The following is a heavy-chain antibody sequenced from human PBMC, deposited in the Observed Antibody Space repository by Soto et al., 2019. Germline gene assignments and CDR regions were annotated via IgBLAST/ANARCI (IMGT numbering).Heavy chain of an antibody. CDR1: GFTFTRYN. J-gene: IGHJ4*02. Sequence: GGSLRLSCAASGFTFTRYNMNWVRQAPGKGLEWVSSISSTTNYIYYGDSMKGRFTISRDNAKNSLYLEMNSLRAEDTAVYYCARESEDLTSNFDYWGQGTLVTVSS. CDR3: ARESEDLTSNFDY. CDR2: ISSTTNYI. V-gene: IGHV3-21*06.